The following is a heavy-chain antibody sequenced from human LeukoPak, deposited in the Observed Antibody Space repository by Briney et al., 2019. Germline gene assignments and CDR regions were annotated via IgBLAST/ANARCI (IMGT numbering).Heavy chain of an antibody. CDR1: AFSLTTSGVG. D-gene: IGHD6-13*01. Sequence: SGPTLVNPTQTLTVTCTFSAFSLTTSGVGVGWIRQPPEKALEWLALIYWDDDKRYSPSLKSRLTITKDTSKNQVVLTMTNVDPVDTATYYCALRIAAAGTFQHWGQGTLVTVSS. CDR2: IYWDDDK. V-gene: IGHV2-5*02. J-gene: IGHJ1*01. CDR3: ALRIAAAGTFQH.